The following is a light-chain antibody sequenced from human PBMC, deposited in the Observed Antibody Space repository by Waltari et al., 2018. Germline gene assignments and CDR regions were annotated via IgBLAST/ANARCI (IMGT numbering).Light chain of an antibody. CDR1: SGNIASNF. V-gene: IGLV6-57*03. Sequence: KFMLTQPHSVSESPGKTVTISCTRSSGNIASNFVQWYQQRQGSDPRSLIKEVHQRRSWVPDRFSGSIDTSSHSASLTVSGMRTADEADYYCQSHDGFNQWVFGGGTKLTVL. CDR3: QSHDGFNQWV. J-gene: IGLJ3*02. CDR2: EVH.